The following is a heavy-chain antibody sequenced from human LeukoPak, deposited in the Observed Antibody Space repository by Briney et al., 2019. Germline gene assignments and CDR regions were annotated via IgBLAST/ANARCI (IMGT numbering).Heavy chain of an antibody. J-gene: IGHJ3*02. CDR3: ARGGQYYDSASDI. D-gene: IGHD3-22*01. V-gene: IGHV3-7*01. CDR1: GFTFSSYG. CDR2: IKQDGSEK. Sequence: GGSLRLSCAASGFTFSSYGMSWVRQAPGKGLEWVANIKQDGSEKYFVDSVKGRFTISRDNAKNSLYLQMNSLRAEDTAVYYCARGGQYYDSASDIWGQGTMVTVSS.